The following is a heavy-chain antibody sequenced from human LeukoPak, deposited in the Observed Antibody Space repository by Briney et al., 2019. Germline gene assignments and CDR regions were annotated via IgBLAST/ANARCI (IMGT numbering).Heavy chain of an antibody. CDR2: INPKSGGT. J-gene: IGHJ6*03. D-gene: IGHD3-9*01. Sequence: ASVKVSCKASGYTFTGYYMHRVRQAPGPGLEWRGWINPKSGGTNYAQKFQGRVTMTTDASTSTAYMELRSLRSDDAAVYYCARVALRYFDWSFNYYYYRDVWGKGTTVTISS. CDR1: GYTFTGYY. V-gene: IGHV1-2*02. CDR3: ARVALRYFDWSFNYYYYRDV.